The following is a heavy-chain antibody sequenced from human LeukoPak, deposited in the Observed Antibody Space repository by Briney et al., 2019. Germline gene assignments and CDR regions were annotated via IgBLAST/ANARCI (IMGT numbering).Heavy chain of an antibody. CDR1: GFTFSDYW. CDR3: ARDRVRTNYGDNNWFDS. J-gene: IGHJ5*01. Sequence: PGGSLRLSCAASGFTFSDYWMHWVRQAPGKGLVWVSGINTDGRRTIYADSVKGRFTISRDNAKNTLYLQMNSLRAEDTAVYYCARDRVRTNYGDNNWFDSWGQGTLVTVSS. CDR2: INTDGRRT. V-gene: IGHV3-74*01. D-gene: IGHD1-7*01.